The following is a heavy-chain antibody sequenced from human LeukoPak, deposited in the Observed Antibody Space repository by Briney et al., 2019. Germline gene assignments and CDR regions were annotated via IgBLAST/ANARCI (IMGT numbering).Heavy chain of an antibody. D-gene: IGHD6-13*01. Sequence: GGSLRLSCAAFGFTFSSYAMSWVRQAPGKGLEWVSAISGSGGSTYYADSVKGRFTISRDNSKSTLYLQMNSLRAEDTAVYYCAKDRSSSWPTGRYYYGMDVWGQGTTVTVSS. CDR3: AKDRSSSWPTGRYYYGMDV. CDR1: GFTFSSYA. V-gene: IGHV3-23*01. J-gene: IGHJ6*02. CDR2: ISGSGGST.